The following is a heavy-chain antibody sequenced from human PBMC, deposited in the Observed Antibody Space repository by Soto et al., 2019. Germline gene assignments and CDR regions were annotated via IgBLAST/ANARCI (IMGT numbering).Heavy chain of an antibody. CDR3: ASHYNWNYKANIDY. D-gene: IGHD1-7*01. V-gene: IGHV1-69*13. J-gene: IGHJ4*02. CDR1: GGTFSSYA. CDR2: IIPIFGTA. Sequence: GASVKVSCKASGGTFSSYAISWVRQAPGQGLEWMGGIIPIFGTANYAQKFQGRVTITADESTSTAYMELSSLRSEDTAVYYCASHYNWNYKANIDYWGQGTPVTVSS.